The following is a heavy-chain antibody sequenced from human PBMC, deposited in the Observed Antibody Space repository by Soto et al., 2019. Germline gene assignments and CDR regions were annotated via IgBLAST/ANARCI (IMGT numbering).Heavy chain of an antibody. CDR2: ISWDGGST. CDR3: AKDTFTMVRGVLAADYGMDV. Sequence: GGSLRLSCAASGFTFDDYTMHWVRQAPGKGLEWVSLISWDGGSTYYADSVKGRFTISRDNSKNSLYLQMNSLRTEDTALYYCAKDTFTMVRGVLAADYGMDVWGQGTTVTVSS. V-gene: IGHV3-43*01. J-gene: IGHJ6*02. D-gene: IGHD3-10*01. CDR1: GFTFDDYT.